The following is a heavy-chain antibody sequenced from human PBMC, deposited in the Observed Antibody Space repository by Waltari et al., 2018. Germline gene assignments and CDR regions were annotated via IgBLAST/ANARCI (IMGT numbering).Heavy chain of an antibody. CDR3: AIQLGMDYFDY. CDR1: GGSISSSSYS. D-gene: IGHD7-27*01. V-gene: IGHV4-39*01. J-gene: IGHJ4*02. Sequence: QLQLQESGPGLVKPSETLSLTCTVSGGSISSSSYSWGWIRQPPGKGLEWIGGIYYSGSTYYNPSLKSRVTISVDTSKNQFSLKLSSVTAADTAVYYCAIQLGMDYFDYWGQGTLVTVSS. CDR2: IYYSGST.